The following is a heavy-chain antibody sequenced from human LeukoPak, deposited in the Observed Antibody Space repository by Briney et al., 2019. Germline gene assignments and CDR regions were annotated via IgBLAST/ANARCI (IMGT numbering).Heavy chain of an antibody. Sequence: ASVKVSCKASGHTFTGYYMHWVRQAPGQGLEWMGWINPNSGGTNYAQKFQGRVTMTRDTSISTAYMELSRLRSDDTAVYYCARDGQLAAYYYYYMDVWGKGTTVTVSS. V-gene: IGHV1-2*02. CDR1: GHTFTGYY. J-gene: IGHJ6*03. CDR3: ARDGQLAAYYYYYMDV. D-gene: IGHD6-6*01. CDR2: INPNSGGT.